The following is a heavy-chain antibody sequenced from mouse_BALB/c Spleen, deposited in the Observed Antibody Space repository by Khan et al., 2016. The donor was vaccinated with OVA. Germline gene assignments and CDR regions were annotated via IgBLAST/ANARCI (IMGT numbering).Heavy chain of an antibody. J-gene: IGHJ1*01. Sequence: EVKLEESGGGLVQPGGSMKLSCVASGFTFSNYWMNWVRQSPEKGFEWVAEIRLKSNIYATHYAESVRGRFTISSDDSRSSVYLQMNNLGAEDTVIYYCARGCDWYFDVWGAGTTVTVSS. CDR1: GFTFSNYW. V-gene: IGHV6-6*02. D-gene: IGHD3-3*01. CDR3: ARGCDWYFDV. CDR2: IRLKSNIYAT.